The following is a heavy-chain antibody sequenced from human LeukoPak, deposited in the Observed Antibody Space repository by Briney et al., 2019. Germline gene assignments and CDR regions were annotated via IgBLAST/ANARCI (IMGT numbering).Heavy chain of an antibody. V-gene: IGHV4-61*02. J-gene: IGHJ4*02. D-gene: IGHD3-10*01. CDR1: GGSISSGSYY. CDR3: ARGRVTMVRLDY. CDR2: IYTSGST. Sequence: PSETLSLTCTVSGGSISSGSYYWSWIRQPAGKGLEWIGRIYTSGSTNYNPSLKSRVTISVDTSKNQFSLKLSSVTAADTAVYHCARGRVTMVRLDYWGQGTLVTVSS.